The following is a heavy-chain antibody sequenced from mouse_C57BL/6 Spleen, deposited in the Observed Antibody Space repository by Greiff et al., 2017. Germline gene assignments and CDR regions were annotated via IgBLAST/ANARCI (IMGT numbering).Heavy chain of an antibody. CDR1: GFTFSDYG. J-gene: IGHJ4*01. CDR3: ARHLYGSSYGAMDY. V-gene: IGHV5-15*01. Sequence: EVQLVESGGGLVQPGGSLKLSCAASGFTFSDYGMAWVRQAPRKGPEWVAFISNLAYSIYYADTVTGRFTISRENAKNTLYLEMSSLRSEDTAMYYCARHLYGSSYGAMDYWGQGTSVTVSS. CDR2: ISNLAYSI. D-gene: IGHD1-1*01.